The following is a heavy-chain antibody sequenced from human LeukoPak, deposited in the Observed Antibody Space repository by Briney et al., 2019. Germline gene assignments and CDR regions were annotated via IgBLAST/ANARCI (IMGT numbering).Heavy chain of an antibody. Sequence: SETLSLTCTVSGGSISSYYWSWIRQPPGKGLEWIGYIYYSGSTNYNPSLKSRVTISVDTSKNQFSLKLSSVTAADTAVYYCARAEEYYDILTGYYTYYYYGMDVWGQGTTVTVSS. CDR3: ARAEEYYDILTGYYTYYYYGMDV. D-gene: IGHD3-9*01. J-gene: IGHJ6*02. CDR2: IYYSGST. V-gene: IGHV4-59*01. CDR1: GGSISSYY.